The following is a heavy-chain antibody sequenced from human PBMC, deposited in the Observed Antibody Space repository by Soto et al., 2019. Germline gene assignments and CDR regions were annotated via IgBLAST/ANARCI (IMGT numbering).Heavy chain of an antibody. CDR1: GGSISSSSYY. J-gene: IGHJ4*02. V-gene: IGHV4-39*07. CDR3: ARTSWSHSDY. D-gene: IGHD1-26*01. CDR2: IYYSGST. Sequence: PSETLSLTCPVSGGSISSSSYYWGWIRQPPGKGLEWIGSIYYSGSTYYSPSFQGHVTISADKSISTAYLQWSSLKASDTAMYYCARTSWSHSDYWGQGTLVTVSS.